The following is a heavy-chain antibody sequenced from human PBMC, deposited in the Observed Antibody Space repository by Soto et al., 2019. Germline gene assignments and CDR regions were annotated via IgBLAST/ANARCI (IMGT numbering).Heavy chain of an antibody. V-gene: IGHV1-3*01. CDR2: INAGNGNT. CDR1: GYTLTSYA. J-gene: IGHJ6*02. CDR3: ARAGYSSGWYYYGMDV. D-gene: IGHD6-19*01. Sequence: QVQLVQSGAEVKKPGASVKVSCKASGYTLTSYAMHWVRQAPGQRLEWMGWINAGNGNTKYSQKFQGRVTITRDTSASTAYMELSSLRYEDTAVYYCARAGYSSGWYYYGMDVWGQWTTVTVSS.